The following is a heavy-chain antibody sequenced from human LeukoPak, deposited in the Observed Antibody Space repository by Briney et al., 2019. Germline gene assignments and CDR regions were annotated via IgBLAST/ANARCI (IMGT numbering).Heavy chain of an antibody. V-gene: IGHV1-69*05. CDR3: ARGPYPYYDFWSGYSY. J-gene: IGHJ4*02. CDR1: GGTFSSYA. Sequence: GASVKVSCKASGGTFSSYAISWVRQAPGQGLEGMGGIIPIFGTANYAQKFQGRVTITTDESTSTAYMELSSLRSEDTAVYYCARGPYPYYDFWSGYSYWGQGTLVTVSS. D-gene: IGHD3-3*01. CDR2: IIPIFGTA.